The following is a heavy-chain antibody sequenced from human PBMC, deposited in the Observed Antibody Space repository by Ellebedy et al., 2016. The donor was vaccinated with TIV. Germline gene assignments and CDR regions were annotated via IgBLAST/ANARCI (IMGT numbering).Heavy chain of an antibody. D-gene: IGHD2-8*01. J-gene: IGHJ4*02. V-gene: IGHV4-59*13. CDR2: IQNSGTT. CDR3: ARAGVN. CDR1: GASIQTFY. Sequence: SETLSLXXTVSGASIQTFYGSWIRHSPGKGLEWIGYIQNSGTTNYNPSLKSRVTISLDTSKNQFSLKLTSVTAADTAIYYCARAGVNWGRGTLVTVSS.